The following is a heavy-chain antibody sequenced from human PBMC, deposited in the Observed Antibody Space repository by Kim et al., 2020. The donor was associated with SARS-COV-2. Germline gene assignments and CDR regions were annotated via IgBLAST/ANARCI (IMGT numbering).Heavy chain of an antibody. CDR3: ARELRYCSSTSCFYYGMDV. CDR2: IYYSGST. Sequence: SETLSLTCTVSGGSISSYYWSWIRQPPGKGLEWIGYIYYSGSTNYNPSLKSRVTISVDTSKNQFSLKLSSVTAADTAVYYCARELRYCSSTSCFYYGMDVWGQGTTVTVSS. D-gene: IGHD2-2*01. J-gene: IGHJ6*02. CDR1: GGSISSYY. V-gene: IGHV4-59*13.